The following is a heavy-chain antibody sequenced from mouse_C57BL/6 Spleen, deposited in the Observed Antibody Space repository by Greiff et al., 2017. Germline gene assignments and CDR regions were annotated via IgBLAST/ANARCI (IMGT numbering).Heavy chain of an antibody. CDR1: GYAFSSSW. D-gene: IGHD2-2*01. V-gene: IGHV1-82*01. CDR3: ARKRVYGYDDFDY. Sequence: QVQLQQSGPELVKPGASVKISCKASGYAFSSSWINWVKQRPGRGLEWIGRIYPGNGDPNYNGKFKGKATLTADKSSSTAYIKLSSLTSEDSAVYFWARKRVYGYDDFDYRGEGTTLTVSS. J-gene: IGHJ2*01. CDR2: IYPGNGDP.